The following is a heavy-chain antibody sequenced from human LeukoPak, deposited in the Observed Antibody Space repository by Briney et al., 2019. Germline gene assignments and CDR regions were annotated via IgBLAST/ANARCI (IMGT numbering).Heavy chain of an antibody. J-gene: IGHJ4*02. D-gene: IGHD6-13*01. CDR2: ISYDGSNK. CDR3: AKDGRRNSSWYGDY. V-gene: IGHV3-30*18. CDR1: GFTFSSYG. Sequence: GGSLRLSCAASGFTFSSYGMHWVRQAPGKGLEWVAVISYDGSNKYYADSVKGRFTISRDNSKNTLCLQMNSLRAEDTAVYYCAKDGRRNSSWYGDYWGQGTLVTVSS.